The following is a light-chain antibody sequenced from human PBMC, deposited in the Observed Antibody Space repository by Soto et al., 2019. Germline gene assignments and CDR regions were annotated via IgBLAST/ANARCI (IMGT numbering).Light chain of an antibody. V-gene: IGKV1-9*01. CDR2: SAS. Sequence: DIQLTQSPSFLSASVGDTVTITCRASQGMSTYLDWYQQKPGKVPKLLIRSASTLQSGVPPRFSGGGSGTEVTLTMSTLQPHDSAIYYCQQLNGYQLAFGGGTNVKIK. J-gene: IGKJ4*01. CDR3: QQLNGYQLA. CDR1: QGMSTY.